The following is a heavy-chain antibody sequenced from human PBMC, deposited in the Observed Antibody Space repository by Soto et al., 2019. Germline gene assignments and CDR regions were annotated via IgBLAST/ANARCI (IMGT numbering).Heavy chain of an antibody. CDR1: GFTFSSYA. CDR3: ALSRGPGSYYPFDY. Sequence: PGGSLRLSCAAPGFTFSSYAMSWVRQAPGKGLEWVSAISGSGGSTYYADSVKGRFTISRDNSKNTLYLQMNSLRAEDTAVYYCALSRGPGSYYPFDYWGQGTLVTVSS. D-gene: IGHD1-26*01. J-gene: IGHJ4*02. CDR2: ISGSGGST. V-gene: IGHV3-23*01.